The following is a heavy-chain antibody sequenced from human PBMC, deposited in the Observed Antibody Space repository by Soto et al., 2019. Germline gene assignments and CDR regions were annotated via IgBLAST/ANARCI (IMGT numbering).Heavy chain of an antibody. V-gene: IGHV4-59*01. D-gene: IGHD3-3*01. J-gene: IGHJ6*02. Sequence: SETLSLTCTVSGDSISGYYWGWIRQSPGKRLEWIGYIYESGSTNFNPSLKSRVTMSVDTSKSQFSLKLSSVTIADTAVYYCARCGRSGYNYIYGMDVWGQGTTVTVSS. CDR2: IYESGST. CDR1: GDSISGYY. CDR3: ARCGRSGYNYIYGMDV.